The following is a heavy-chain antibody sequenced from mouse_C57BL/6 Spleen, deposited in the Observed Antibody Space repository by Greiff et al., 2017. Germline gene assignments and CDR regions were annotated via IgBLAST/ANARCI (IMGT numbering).Heavy chain of an antibody. Sequence: EVQGVESGGDLVKPGGSLKLSCAASGFTFSSYGMSWVRQTPDKRLEWVATISSGGSYTYYPDSVKGRFTISRDNAKNTLYLQMSSLKSEDTAMYYCASSYYSNFAWFAYWGQGTLVTVSA. CDR3: ASSYYSNFAWFAY. CDR1: GFTFSSYG. D-gene: IGHD2-5*01. J-gene: IGHJ3*01. CDR2: ISSGGSYT. V-gene: IGHV5-6*01.